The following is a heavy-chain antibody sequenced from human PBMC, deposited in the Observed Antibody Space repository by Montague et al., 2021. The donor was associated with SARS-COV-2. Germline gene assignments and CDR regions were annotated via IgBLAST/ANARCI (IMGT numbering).Heavy chain of an antibody. D-gene: IGHD1-26*01. CDR1: GFTFSSYA. J-gene: IGHJ3*02. V-gene: IGHV3-30*04. Sequence: SLRLSCAASGFTFSSYAMHWVRQAPGKGLEWVAVISYDGSNKYYADSVKGRFTISRDNSKNTPYLQMNSLRAEDTAVYYCARTNSGSYSGAFDIWGQGTMVTVSS. CDR2: ISYDGSNK. CDR3: ARTNSGSYSGAFDI.